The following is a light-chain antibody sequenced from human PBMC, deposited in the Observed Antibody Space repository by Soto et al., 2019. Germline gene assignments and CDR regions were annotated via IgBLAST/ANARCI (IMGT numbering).Light chain of an antibody. CDR1: SSNIGAGYD. V-gene: IGLV1-40*01. J-gene: IGLJ3*02. CDR3: QSYDSSLSGWV. CDR2: GNS. Sequence: QAVVTQPPSVSGAPGQRVTISCTGSSSNIGAGYDVHWYQQLPGTAPKLLIYGNSNRPSGVPDRFSGSKSGTSASLAITGLRAEEEADYSCQSYDSSLSGWVFGGGTKLTVL.